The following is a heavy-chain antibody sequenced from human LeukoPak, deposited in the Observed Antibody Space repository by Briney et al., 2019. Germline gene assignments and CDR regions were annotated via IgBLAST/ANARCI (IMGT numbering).Heavy chain of an antibody. CDR3: ARGLHYDFWSGYYTVYYYMDV. CDR1: GGSISSYY. CDR2: IYTSGST. D-gene: IGHD3-3*01. J-gene: IGHJ6*03. Sequence: SETLSLTCTVSGGSISSYYWSWIRQPAGKGLEWIGRIYTSGSTNYNPSLKSRVTMSVDTSKNQFSLKLSSVTAADTAVYYCARGLHYDFWSGYYTVYYYMDVWGKGTTVTVSS. V-gene: IGHV4-4*07.